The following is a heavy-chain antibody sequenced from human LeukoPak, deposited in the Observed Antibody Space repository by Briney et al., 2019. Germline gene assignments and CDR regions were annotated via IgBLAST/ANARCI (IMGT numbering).Heavy chain of an antibody. V-gene: IGHV6-1*01. Sequence: SQTLSLTCAISGDSVSSNSAAWNWIRQSPSRGLEWLGRTYYRSKWYNDYAVSVKSRITINPDASKNQFSLQLKSVTPEDTAVYYCARDLLWGAPYYYYYGMDVWGQGTTVTVSS. CDR2: TYYRSKWYN. CDR1: GDSVSSNSAA. J-gene: IGHJ6*02. CDR3: ARDLLWGAPYYYYYGMDV. D-gene: IGHD7-27*01.